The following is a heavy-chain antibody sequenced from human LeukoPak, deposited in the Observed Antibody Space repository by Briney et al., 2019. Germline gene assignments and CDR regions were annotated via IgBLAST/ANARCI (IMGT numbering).Heavy chain of an antibody. J-gene: IGHJ5*02. Sequence: ASVKVSCKASGYTFTSYYMHWVRQAPGQGLEWMGIINPSGGSTNYAQKFQGRVTITADESTSTAYMELSSLRSEDTAVYYCARAKMATIKRTLGLVGLNWFDPWGQGTLVTVSS. CDR2: INPSGGST. V-gene: IGHV1-46*01. CDR1: GYTFTSYY. D-gene: IGHD5-24*01. CDR3: ARAKMATIKRTLGLVGLNWFDP.